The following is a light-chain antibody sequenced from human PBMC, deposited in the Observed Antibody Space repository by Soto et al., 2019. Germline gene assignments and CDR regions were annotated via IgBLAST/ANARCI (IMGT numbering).Light chain of an antibody. V-gene: IGKV1-6*01. CDR2: AAS. J-gene: IGKJ4*01. Sequence: AIPMTQSPSSLSASVGVRVTITCRASQGIRNDLVWYQQKPGKAPKLLIYAASSLQSGVPSRFSGSGSGTDFTLTISSLQPEDFATYYCLQDYNYPLTFGGGTKVEIK. CDR3: LQDYNYPLT. CDR1: QGIRND.